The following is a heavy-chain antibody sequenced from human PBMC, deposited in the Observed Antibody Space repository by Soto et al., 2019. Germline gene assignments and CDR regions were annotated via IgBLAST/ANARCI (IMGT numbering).Heavy chain of an antibody. CDR1: GFTFATYA. D-gene: IGHD1-1*01. V-gene: IGHV3-23*01. Sequence: GGSLRLSCAASGFTFATYAMSWVRQAPGKGLEWVSAISATGISTHYADSVRGRVTISRDNSANTLSLEMSSLTAEDTAVYYCARDKDTSSWTGFDFWGHGTLVTVSS. CDR2: ISATGIST. J-gene: IGHJ4*01. CDR3: ARDKDTSSWTGFDF.